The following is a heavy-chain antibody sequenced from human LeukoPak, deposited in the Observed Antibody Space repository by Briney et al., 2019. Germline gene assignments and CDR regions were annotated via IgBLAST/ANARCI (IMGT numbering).Heavy chain of an antibody. J-gene: IGHJ3*02. CDR3: ARGLFLSGYLDAFDI. CDR1: GFTVSSNY. CDR2: IYSGGST. Sequence: GGSLRLSCAASGFTVSSNYMSWVRQAPGKGLEWVSVIYSGGSTYYADSVKGRCTISRDGSKNTLYLQMNSLRVEDTAVYYCARGLFLSGYLDAFDIWGQGTVATVSS. V-gene: IGHV3-53*01. D-gene: IGHD3-22*01.